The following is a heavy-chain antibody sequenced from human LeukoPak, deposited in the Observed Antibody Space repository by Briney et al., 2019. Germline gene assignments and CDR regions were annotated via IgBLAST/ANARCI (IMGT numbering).Heavy chain of an antibody. J-gene: IGHJ4*02. D-gene: IGHD6-13*01. CDR3: VTVGKYKTSWYGVH. Sequence: SGTLSLTCAVSGGSISSSNWWSWVRQPPGKGLEWIGEVYHSGSTSYNPSLKSRVTISVDTSKKQFSLKLTSVTAADTAVYYCVTVGKYKTSWYGVHWGQGALVTVSS. V-gene: IGHV4-4*02. CDR2: VYHSGST. CDR1: GGSISSSNW.